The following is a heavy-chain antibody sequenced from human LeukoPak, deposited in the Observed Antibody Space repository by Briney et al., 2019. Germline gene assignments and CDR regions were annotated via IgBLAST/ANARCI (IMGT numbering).Heavy chain of an antibody. CDR2: ISGSGGST. J-gene: IGHJ2*01. CDR3: AKPDFGSMVLGYFDL. V-gene: IGHV3-23*01. Sequence: GGSLRLSCAASGFIFRSYAMSWVRQTPGKGLEWVSAISGSGGSTYYADSVKGRFTISRDNSKNTLYLQMNSPRAEDTAVYYCAKPDFGSMVLGYFDLWGRGTLVTVSS. D-gene: IGHD2-8*01. CDR1: GFIFRSYA.